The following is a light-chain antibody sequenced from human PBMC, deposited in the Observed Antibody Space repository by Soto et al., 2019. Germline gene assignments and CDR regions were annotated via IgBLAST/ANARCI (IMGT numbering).Light chain of an antibody. CDR2: DAS. V-gene: IGKV3-11*01. CDR3: QQYTGPPTT. Sequence: EIVLTQSQSTLSLSAGERSTLSCMSSQSVSSYLAWYQQKPGQAPRLLIYDASNRATGIPARFSGSGSGTDFTLTITRLEPEDSAVYFCQQYTGPPTTFGQGTRLEIK. J-gene: IGKJ5*01. CDR1: QSVSSY.